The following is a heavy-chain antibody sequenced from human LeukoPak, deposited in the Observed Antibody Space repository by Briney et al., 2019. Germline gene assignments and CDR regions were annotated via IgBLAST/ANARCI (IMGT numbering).Heavy chain of an antibody. Sequence: ASVKVSCKASGFTFTSSAVQWVRQARGQRLEWIGWIVVGSGNTNYAQKFQERVTITRGMSTSTAYMELSSLRSEDTAVYYCAAGYSYGNGGDYWGQGTLVTVSS. CDR2: IVVGSGNT. V-gene: IGHV1-58*01. D-gene: IGHD5-18*01. CDR1: GFTFTSSA. CDR3: AAGYSYGNGGDY. J-gene: IGHJ4*02.